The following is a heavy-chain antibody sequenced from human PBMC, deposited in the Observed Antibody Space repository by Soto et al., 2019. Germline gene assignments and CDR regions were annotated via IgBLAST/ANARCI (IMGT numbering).Heavy chain of an antibody. CDR2: TYYRSSWSS. CDR1: GASVSSNIFA. V-gene: IGHV6-1*01. D-gene: IGHD3-10*01. CDR3: TRVSHLGRGLNS. J-gene: IGHJ4*02. Sequence: SQTLSLPRDISGASVSSNIFACNFIRQSPARGLELLGRTYYRSSWSSDYAISVRSRMTINADTSKKQASLHLSSVTPADTAVYYWTRVSHLGRGLNSWGQGTLVTVSS.